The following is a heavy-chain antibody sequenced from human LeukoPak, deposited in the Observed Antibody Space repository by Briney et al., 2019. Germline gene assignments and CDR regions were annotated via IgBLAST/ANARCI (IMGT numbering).Heavy chain of an antibody. CDR3: ARGGSGSYFSWLDP. Sequence: ASVKVSCKASGYTFTGYYIHWVRQAPGQGLECMGWINPNSGGTNYAQKFQGRVTMTRDTSISTAYMELNRLRSDDTAVYYCARGGSGSYFSWLDPRGQGTLVTVSS. J-gene: IGHJ5*02. D-gene: IGHD3-10*01. CDR1: GYTFTGYY. V-gene: IGHV1-2*02. CDR2: INPNSGGT.